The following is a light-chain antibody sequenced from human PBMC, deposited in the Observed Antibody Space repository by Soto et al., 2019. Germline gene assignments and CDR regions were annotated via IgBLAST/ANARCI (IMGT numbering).Light chain of an antibody. CDR2: DAS. CDR1: QSVSSY. V-gene: IGKV3-11*01. CDR3: QERSKWPSLS. Sequence: MVFRQSRATLSLSTEKRSTLSCRASQSVSSYLVWYQQKPGQAPRLLIYDASNRASGVPARFSGSGSETDFTLTIDSLEPEDSAIYFCQERSKWPSLSFGGGTKVDIK. J-gene: IGKJ4*01.